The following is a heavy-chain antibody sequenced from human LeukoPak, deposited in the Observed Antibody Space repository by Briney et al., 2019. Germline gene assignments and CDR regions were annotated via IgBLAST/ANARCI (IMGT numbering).Heavy chain of an antibody. Sequence: GGSLRLSCAASGFTFSSYAVSWVRQAPGKGLEWVSAISGSGGSTYYADSVKGRFTISRDNSKNTLYLQMNSLRAEDTAVYYCAKLDYYDSSGFFDYWGQGTLVTVSS. D-gene: IGHD3-22*01. V-gene: IGHV3-23*01. CDR3: AKLDYYDSSGFFDY. CDR2: ISGSGGST. J-gene: IGHJ4*02. CDR1: GFTFSSYA.